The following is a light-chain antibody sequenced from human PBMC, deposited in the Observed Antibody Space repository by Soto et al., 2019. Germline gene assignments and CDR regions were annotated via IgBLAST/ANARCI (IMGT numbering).Light chain of an antibody. CDR3: SSYAGNSNQV. CDR2: EIN. J-gene: IGLJ1*01. Sequence: QSALTEPRSASGSPGQSVTISCTGTSNDIGGYNYVSWYQQHPGEAPRLIIYEINKRPSGVPDRFSGSKSGNTASLTVSGLQAEDEADYYCSSYAGNSNQVFGTGTKLTVL. V-gene: IGLV2-8*01. CDR1: SNDIGGYNY.